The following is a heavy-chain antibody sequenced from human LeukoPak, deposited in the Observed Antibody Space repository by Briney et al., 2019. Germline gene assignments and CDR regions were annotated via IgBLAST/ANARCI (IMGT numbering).Heavy chain of an antibody. D-gene: IGHD3-3*01. CDR2: IRREGYGGTT. V-gene: IGHV3-49*03. Sequence: GGSLRLSCTASGFNFGDYSLSWFLQAAGVGLEWVAFIRREGYGGTTEYAASVKGRFTISRDDSKSIAYLQMNSLKTEDTGVYYCTRDHDFWRGPLDVWGKGTTVTVSS. J-gene: IGHJ6*04. CDR3: TRDHDFWRGPLDV. CDR1: GFNFGDYS.